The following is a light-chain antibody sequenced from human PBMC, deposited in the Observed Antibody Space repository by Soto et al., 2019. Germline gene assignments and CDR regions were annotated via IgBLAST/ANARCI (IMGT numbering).Light chain of an antibody. CDR1: QSFSTY. CDR3: QKYNTAPLT. V-gene: IGKV1-27*01. CDR2: GIS. J-gene: IGKJ4*01. Sequence: DLHMTQSPSSLSASVGDRVTITCRASQSFSTYLAWYQQKPGKVPKLLISGISTLQSGVPSRFSGSGYGTEFTLTISNLQPEDVATYYCQKYNTAPLTFGGGTKVDNK.